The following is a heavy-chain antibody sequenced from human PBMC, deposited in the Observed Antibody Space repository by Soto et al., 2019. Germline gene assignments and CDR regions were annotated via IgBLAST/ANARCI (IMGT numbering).Heavy chain of an antibody. V-gene: IGHV1-3*01. CDR3: VRVGGSGWTLDF. J-gene: IGHJ4*01. Sequence: ASVKVSCKTSGYTFTAFAVHWVRQASGQRPEWMGWINVGNGDTKSSQNLQGRVTITRDTSASTVYMELSSLRSEDTAVYSCVRVGGSGWTLDFWG. CDR1: GYTFTAFA. D-gene: IGHD6-25*01. CDR2: INVGNGDT.